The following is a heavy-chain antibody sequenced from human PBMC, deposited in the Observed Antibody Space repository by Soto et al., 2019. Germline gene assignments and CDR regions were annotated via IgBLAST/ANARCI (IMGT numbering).Heavy chain of an antibody. Sequence: QVQLVQSGAEVKKPGASVKVSCKASGYTFTGYYMHWVRQAPGQGLEWMGWINPNSGGTNYAQKFHGWVTRTRETSISTAYMERRRLRSAATAVYYCARDRSKVVAATARAFGICGQGTMVTVSS. D-gene: IGHD2-15*01. CDR3: ARDRSKVVAATARAFGI. CDR1: GYTFTGYY. CDR2: INPNSGGT. J-gene: IGHJ3*02. V-gene: IGHV1-2*04.